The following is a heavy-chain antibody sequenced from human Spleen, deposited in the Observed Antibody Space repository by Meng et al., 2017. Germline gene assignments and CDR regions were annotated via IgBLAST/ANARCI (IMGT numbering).Heavy chain of an antibody. CDR1: RYDSPDYW. D-gene: IGHD6-25*01. CDR3: ARDEDISAAGKLFGDY. V-gene: IGHV1-2*06. Sequence: QVRLVQCGAEVKKPGASVKVSCKPSRYDSPDYWLHWVGRAPGQGLGWMGRIDPKSGDTHYAQRFQGRVTMTGDTSISTAYMELSGLRSDDTAMYYCARDEDISAAGKLFGDYWGQGTLVTVSS. CDR2: IDPKSGDT. J-gene: IGHJ4*02.